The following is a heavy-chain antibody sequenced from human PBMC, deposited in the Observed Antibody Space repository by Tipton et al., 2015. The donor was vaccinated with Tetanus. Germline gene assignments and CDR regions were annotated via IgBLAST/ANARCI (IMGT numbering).Heavy chain of an antibody. CDR3: ARTSIPAADYCFDY. J-gene: IGHJ4*02. D-gene: IGHD2-2*01. CDR2: FSYSGSS. Sequence: LRLSCAVYGGSFSGYYWNWIRQPPGKGLEWIGYFSYSGSSNYNPSLKSRVTISGDTSKNQFSLKLSSVTAADTAVYYCARTSIPAADYCFDYWGQGTLVTVSS. CDR1: GGSFSGYY. V-gene: IGHV4-59*08.